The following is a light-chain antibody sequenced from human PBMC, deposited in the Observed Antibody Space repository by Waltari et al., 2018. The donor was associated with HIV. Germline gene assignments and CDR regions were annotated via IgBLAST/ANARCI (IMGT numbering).Light chain of an antibody. V-gene: IGLV2-11*01. Sequence: QSALTQPPSVSGSPGQSVTISCTGSSDDIGSSNFVPWYQQYPRKAPKLIIFDVNQRPSGVPERFSGSKSGNTASLTISGLQTEDEADYFCCAYAAGHVTYVFGSGTAVAVL. J-gene: IGLJ1*01. CDR2: DVN. CDR1: SDDIGSSNF. CDR3: CAYAAGHVTYV.